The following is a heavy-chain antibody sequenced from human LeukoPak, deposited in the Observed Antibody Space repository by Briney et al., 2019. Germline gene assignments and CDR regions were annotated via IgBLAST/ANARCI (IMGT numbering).Heavy chain of an antibody. CDR3: ARGTCSSTSCPSGY. CDR2: IQSDGGDI. D-gene: IGHD2-2*01. V-gene: IGHV3-30*02. Sequence: GGSLRLSCAASGFTFAGNGMHWVRQAPGKGLEWVSFIQSDGGDIYYADSVKGRFTISRDNSKNTLYLQMNSLRAEDTAVYYCARGTCSSTSCPSGYWGQGTLVTVSS. J-gene: IGHJ4*02. CDR1: GFTFAGNG.